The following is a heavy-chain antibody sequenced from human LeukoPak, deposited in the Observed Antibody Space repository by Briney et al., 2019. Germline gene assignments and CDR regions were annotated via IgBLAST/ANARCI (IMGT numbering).Heavy chain of an antibody. D-gene: IGHD4-11*01. CDR3: ARHPLTTGAHSNFDY. CDR2: ISAYNGNT. V-gene: IGHV1-18*01. CDR1: GYTFTSYG. Sequence: ASVKVSCKASGYTFTSYGISWVRQAPGQGLEWMGWISAYNGNTNYAQKLQGRVTMTTDTSTSTAYMELRSLRSDDTAVYYCARHPLTTGAHSNFDYWGQGTLVTVSS. J-gene: IGHJ4*02.